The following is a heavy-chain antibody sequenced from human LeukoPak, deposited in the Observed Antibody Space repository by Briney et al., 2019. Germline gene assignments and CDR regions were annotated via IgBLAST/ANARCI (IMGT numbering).Heavy chain of an antibody. D-gene: IGHD6-6*01. Sequence: GGSLRLSCAASGFTFSSYAMHWVRQAPGKGLEWVAVISYDGSNKYYADSVKGRFTISRVNSKNTLYLQMNSLRAEDTAVYYCARGRSSSPRIDYWGQGTLVTVSS. V-gene: IGHV3-30*01. CDR3: ARGRSSSPRIDY. J-gene: IGHJ4*02. CDR1: GFTFSSYA. CDR2: ISYDGSNK.